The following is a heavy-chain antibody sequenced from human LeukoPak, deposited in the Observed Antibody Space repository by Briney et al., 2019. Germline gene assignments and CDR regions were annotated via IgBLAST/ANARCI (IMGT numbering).Heavy chain of an antibody. J-gene: IGHJ6*03. D-gene: IGHD2-8*01. CDR3: AKVFCANGVCPMDV. V-gene: IGHV3-30*02. CDR2: IRYDGSNQ. Sequence: GGSLRLSCSASGFSFNGYDMHWVRQAPGKGLDWVALIRYDGSNQYYTDSVKGRFTISRDNSINTLFLQMNSLSAEDAGVYYCAKVFCANGVCPMDVWGKGTTVTVSS. CDR1: GFSFNGYD.